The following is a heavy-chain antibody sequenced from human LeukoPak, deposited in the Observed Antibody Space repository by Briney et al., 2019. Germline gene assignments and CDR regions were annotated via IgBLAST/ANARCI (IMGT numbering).Heavy chain of an antibody. CDR3: ARGASGTYYFGY. J-gene: IGHJ4*02. CDR1: GFTVSSNY. V-gene: IGHV3-66*02. D-gene: IGHD1-26*01. Sequence: GGSLRLPCAASGFTVSSNYMTWVRQAPGKGLDWVSVIYSGGSTYYADSVKGRFTISRDNSKNTLFLQMNSLGPEDTAVYYCARGASGTYYFGYWGRGTLVTVSS. CDR2: IYSGGST.